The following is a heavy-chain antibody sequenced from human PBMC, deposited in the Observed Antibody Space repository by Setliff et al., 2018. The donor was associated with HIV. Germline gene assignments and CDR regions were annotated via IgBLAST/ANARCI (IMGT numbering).Heavy chain of an antibody. CDR3: ARGWATGADSSPLDV. D-gene: IGHD6-19*01. CDR2: ISPNSGGT. J-gene: IGHJ6*03. CDR1: GYTFPDYY. Sequence: GASVKVSCKTSGYTFPDYYLHWVRQAPGQGLEWMGRISPNSGGTKYGQKFQGRVTMTRDTSISTAYMEINRLRSDDTAVYYCARGWATGADSSPLDVWGKGTTVTV. V-gene: IGHV1-2*06.